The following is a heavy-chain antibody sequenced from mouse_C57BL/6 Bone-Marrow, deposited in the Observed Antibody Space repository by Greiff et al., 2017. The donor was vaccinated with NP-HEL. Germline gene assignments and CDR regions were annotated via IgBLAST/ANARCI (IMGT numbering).Heavy chain of an antibody. J-gene: IGHJ1*03. Sequence: DVKLVESGGGLVQPGGSLKLSCAASGFTFSDYYMYWVRQTPEKRLEWVAYISNGGGSTYYPDTVKGRFTISRDNAKNTLYLQMSRLKSEDTAMYYCARRYDYDDWYFDVWGTGTTVTVSS. V-gene: IGHV5-12*01. CDR2: ISNGGGST. CDR3: ARRYDYDDWYFDV. D-gene: IGHD2-4*01. CDR1: GFTFSDYY.